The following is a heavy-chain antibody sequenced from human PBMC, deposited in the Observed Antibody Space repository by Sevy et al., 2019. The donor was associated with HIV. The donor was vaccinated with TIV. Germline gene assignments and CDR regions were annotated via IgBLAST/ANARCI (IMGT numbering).Heavy chain of an antibody. CDR1: DGSISSGDYY. Sequence: SETLSLTCTVSDGSISSGDYYWSWIRQPPGKGLEWIGYIYYSGSTYYNPSLKSRVTISVHTSKNQFSLKLSSVTAADTAVYYCASYIAAAAPGWFDPWGQGTLVTVSS. V-gene: IGHV4-30-4*01. CDR2: IYYSGST. CDR3: ASYIAAAAPGWFDP. D-gene: IGHD6-13*01. J-gene: IGHJ5*02.